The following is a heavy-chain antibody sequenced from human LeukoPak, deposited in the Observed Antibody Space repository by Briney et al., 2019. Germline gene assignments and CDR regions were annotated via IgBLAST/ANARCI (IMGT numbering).Heavy chain of an antibody. CDR3: ARASSGRYFQFIDD. V-gene: IGHV3-7*01. J-gene: IGHJ4*02. D-gene: IGHD1-26*01. CDR1: GFTFSSYW. CDR2: INQDGSEK. Sequence: GGSLRLSCAASGFTFSSYWTGWVRQAPGKGWEWVASINQDGSEKYYVDFVKGRFTISRDNAKKSLYLQMNSLRVEDTAVYYCARASSGRYFQFIDDWGQGTLVTVSS.